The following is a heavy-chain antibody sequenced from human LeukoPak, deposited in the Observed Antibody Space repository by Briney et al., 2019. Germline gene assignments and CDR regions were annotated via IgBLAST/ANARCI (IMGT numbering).Heavy chain of an antibody. CDR2: IYPGDSDT. CDR3: ARPRDRSSTSPHTDAFDI. V-gene: IGHV5-51*01. Sequence: GESLKISCKGSGYSFTSYWIGWVRQMPGKGLEWMGIIYPGDSDTRYSPSFQGQVTISADKSISTAYLQWSSLKASDTAMYYCARPRDRSSTSPHTDAFDIWGQGTMVTVSS. J-gene: IGHJ3*02. CDR1: GYSFTSYW. D-gene: IGHD2-2*01.